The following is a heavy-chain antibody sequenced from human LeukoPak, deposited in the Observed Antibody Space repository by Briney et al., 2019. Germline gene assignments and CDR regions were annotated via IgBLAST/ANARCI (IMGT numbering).Heavy chain of an antibody. Sequence: SVKVSCKASGGTLSSYALSWVRQAPGQGLEWMRGIIPIFGTANYAQKFQGRVTITTDESTSTAYMELSSLRSEDTAVYYCASSLGGASTMIVGQFDPWGQGTLVTVSS. J-gene: IGHJ5*02. CDR1: GGTLSSYA. V-gene: IGHV1-69*05. CDR3: ASSLGGASTMIVGQFDP. D-gene: IGHD3-22*01. CDR2: IIPIFGTA.